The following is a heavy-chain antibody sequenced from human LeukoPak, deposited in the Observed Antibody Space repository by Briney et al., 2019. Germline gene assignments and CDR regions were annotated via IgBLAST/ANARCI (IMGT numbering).Heavy chain of an antibody. V-gene: IGHV3-30-3*01. CDR2: ISYDGSNK. D-gene: IGHD2-8*02. Sequence: PGGSLRLSCAASGFTFSSYAMHWVRQAPGKGLEWVAVISYDGSNKYYADSVKGRFTISRDNSKNTLYLQMNSLRAEDTAVYYCARDQLYCTGGYCYFDYWGQGTLVTVSS. CDR3: ARDQLYCTGGYCYFDY. J-gene: IGHJ4*02. CDR1: GFTFSSYA.